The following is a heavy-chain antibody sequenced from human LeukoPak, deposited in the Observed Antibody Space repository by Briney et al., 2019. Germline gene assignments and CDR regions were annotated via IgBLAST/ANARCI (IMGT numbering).Heavy chain of an antibody. D-gene: IGHD2-15*01. Sequence: SETLSLTCTVSGGSISSSSYYWGWIRQPPGKGLEWIGSIYYSGSTYYNPSLKSRVTISVDTSKNQFSLKLSSVTAADTAVYYCARLDSGGSWYSVGAFDIWGQGTMVTVSS. CDR2: IYYSGST. CDR3: ARLDSGGSWYSVGAFDI. CDR1: GGSISSSSYY. V-gene: IGHV4-39*01. J-gene: IGHJ3*02.